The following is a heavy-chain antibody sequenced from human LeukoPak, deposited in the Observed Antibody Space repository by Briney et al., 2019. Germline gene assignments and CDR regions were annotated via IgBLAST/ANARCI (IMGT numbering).Heavy chain of an antibody. V-gene: IGHV4-39*07. J-gene: IGHJ4*02. CDR3: ARDPTREEYYYDSSGRYYFDY. CDR2: IYYSGST. D-gene: IGHD3-22*01. Sequence: SETLSLTCTVSGGSISSSSYYWGWIRQPPGKGLEWIGSIYYSGSTYYNPSLKSRVTISVDTSKNQFSLKLSSVTAADTAVYYCARDPTREEYYYDSSGRYYFDYWGQGTLVTVSS. CDR1: GGSISSSSYY.